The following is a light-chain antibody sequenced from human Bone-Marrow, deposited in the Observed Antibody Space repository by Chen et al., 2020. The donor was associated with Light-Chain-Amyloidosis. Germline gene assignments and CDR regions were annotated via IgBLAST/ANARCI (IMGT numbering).Light chain of an antibody. J-gene: IGLJ2*01. Sequence: SYDLPHPPSLSVSPGQTARLTCSGDDLPTKYAYWYQQKPGQAPVLVIHRDTERPSGISERFSGSSSGTTATLTISGVQAEDEADYHCQSADSSGTYEVIFGGGTKLTVL. V-gene: IGLV3-25*03. CDR3: QSADSSGTYEVI. CDR2: RDT. CDR1: DLPTKY.